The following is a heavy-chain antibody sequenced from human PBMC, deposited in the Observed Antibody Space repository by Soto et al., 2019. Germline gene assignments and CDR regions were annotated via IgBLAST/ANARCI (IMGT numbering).Heavy chain of an antibody. V-gene: IGHV3-33*01. CDR2: ILDDGSDQ. D-gene: IGHD4-17*01. CDR1: GFTFSRYG. CDR3: AIADYYGDNGFDY. Sequence: QVQLVESGGGVVQPGRSLRLSCAASGFTFSRYGMHWVRQAPGKGLEGVAVILDDGSDQNYADSVKGRFTISRDNSKNSLYLQMNSLRAEDTDVYYCAIADYYGDNGFDYVGQGSLVPVSS. J-gene: IGHJ4*02.